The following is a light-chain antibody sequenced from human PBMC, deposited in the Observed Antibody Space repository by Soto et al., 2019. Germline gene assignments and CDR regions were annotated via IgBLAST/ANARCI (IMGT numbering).Light chain of an antibody. Sequence: QSVLTQPASVSGSPGQSITIPCTGTSSDVDGYNFVSWYQQRPGTAPKLIIYDVSNRPSGVSNRFSGSKSGITASLTISGLQAEDEADYYCSSYASSSTLVFGGVTKLTVL. CDR1: SSDVDGYNF. CDR3: SSYASSSTLV. CDR2: DVS. V-gene: IGLV2-14*03. J-gene: IGLJ2*01.